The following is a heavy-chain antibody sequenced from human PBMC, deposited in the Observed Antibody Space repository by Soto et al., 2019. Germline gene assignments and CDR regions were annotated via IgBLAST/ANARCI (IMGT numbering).Heavy chain of an antibody. D-gene: IGHD6-13*01. CDR3: AKDQGSSWYEIDY. V-gene: IGHV3-23*01. CDR2: ISGSGGST. CDR1: GFTFSNYA. Sequence: EVQLLESGGGLVQPGGSLRLSCAASGFTFSNYAVTWVRQAPGKGLEWVSTISGSGGSTYYADSVKGRFTISRDNSKNALYLQRNSLRAEDTAVYYFAKDQGSSWYEIDYWGQGTRVPVSS. J-gene: IGHJ4*02.